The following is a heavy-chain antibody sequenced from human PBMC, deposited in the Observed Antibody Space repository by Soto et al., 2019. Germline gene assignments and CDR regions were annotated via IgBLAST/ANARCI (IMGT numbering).Heavy chain of an antibody. Sequence: SGPTLVNPTQTLTLTCTFSGFSLSSSGMCVSWIRQPPGKALELIALIDWDNEKYYSTSLKTRLTISKDTSKNQVVLTMTNMGPVDTATYYCARIHGDSGGCDFFDFWAQGTMVTVSS. J-gene: IGHJ3*01. CDR3: ARIHGDSGGCDFFDF. CDR2: IDWDNEK. D-gene: IGHD3-22*01. V-gene: IGHV2-70*01. CDR1: GFSLSSSGMC.